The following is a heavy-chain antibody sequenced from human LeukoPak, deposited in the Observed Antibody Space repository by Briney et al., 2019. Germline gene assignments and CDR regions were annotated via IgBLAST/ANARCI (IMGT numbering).Heavy chain of an antibody. V-gene: IGHV1-69*13. CDR1: GGTFSSYA. D-gene: IGHD2-8*01. CDR2: IIPIFGTA. Sequence: SVKVSCKAPGGTFSSYAISWVRQAPGQGLEWMGGIIPIFGTANYAQKFQGRVTITADESTSTAYMELSSLRSEDTAVYYCATRASIVLMVYAPFDYWGQGTLVTVSS. CDR3: ATRASIVLMVYAPFDY. J-gene: IGHJ4*02.